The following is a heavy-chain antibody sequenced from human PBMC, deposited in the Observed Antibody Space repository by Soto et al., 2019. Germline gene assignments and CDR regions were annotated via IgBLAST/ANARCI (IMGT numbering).Heavy chain of an antibody. Sequence: EVQLMVSGGGLVQPGGSLRLSCAASEFSFSSYALNWVRQAPGKGLEWVSAISATGTTTYYADSVKGRFTISRDNSKRTLFLQMDSLSPEDTAVYYCATYSSPFDYWGQGTLVTVSS. CDR1: EFSFSSYA. J-gene: IGHJ4*02. D-gene: IGHD6-13*01. V-gene: IGHV3-23*01. CDR2: ISATGTTT. CDR3: ATYSSPFDY.